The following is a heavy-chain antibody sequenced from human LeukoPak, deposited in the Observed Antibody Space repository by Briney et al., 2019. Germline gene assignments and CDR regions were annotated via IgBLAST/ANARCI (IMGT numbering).Heavy chain of an antibody. D-gene: IGHD2/OR15-2a*01. CDR1: GYPFSSYS. V-gene: IGHV3-48*02. Sequence: GGSLRLSCVASGYPFSSYSMNWIRQAPGKGLEWVSYISVSGGVRSYADSVKGRFTISRDDARNLLYLQMNSLKDEDTAVYYCARDRGYFYDQLDYWGQGTLVTVSS. CDR2: ISVSGGVR. CDR3: ARDRGYFYDQLDY. J-gene: IGHJ4*02.